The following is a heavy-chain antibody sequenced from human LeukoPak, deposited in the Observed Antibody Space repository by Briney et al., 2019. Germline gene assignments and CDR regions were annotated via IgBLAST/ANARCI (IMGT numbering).Heavy chain of an antibody. J-gene: IGHJ4*02. Sequence: PSETLSLTCTVSGGSISSYYWSWIRQPPGKGLEWIGYIYYSGSTNYNPSLKSRVTISVDTSKNQFSLKLSSVTAADTAVYYCARGRANLYYYDSSGHIDYWGQGTLVTVSS. CDR1: GGSISSYY. V-gene: IGHV4-59*01. CDR2: IYYSGST. D-gene: IGHD3-22*01. CDR3: ARGRANLYYYDSSGHIDY.